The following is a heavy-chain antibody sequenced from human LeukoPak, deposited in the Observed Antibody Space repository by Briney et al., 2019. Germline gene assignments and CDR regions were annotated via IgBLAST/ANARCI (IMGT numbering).Heavy chain of an antibody. D-gene: IGHD6-19*01. CDR3: AKDWLQWPIFYFDY. CDR2: ISYDGSNK. V-gene: IGHV3-30*18. J-gene: IGHJ4*02. Sequence: GGSLRLSCAASGFTFSSYGMHRVRQAPGKGLEWVAVISYDGSNKYYADSVKGRFTISRDNSKNTLYLQMNSLRAEDTAVYYCAKDWLQWPIFYFDYWGQGTLVTVSS. CDR1: GFTFSSYG.